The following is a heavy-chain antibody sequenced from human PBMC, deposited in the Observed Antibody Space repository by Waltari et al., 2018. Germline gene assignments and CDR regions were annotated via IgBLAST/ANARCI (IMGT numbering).Heavy chain of an antibody. V-gene: IGHV3-23*01. CDR3: AKDSGLGWELLRAFDI. Sequence: EVQLLESGGGLVQPGGSLRLSCAASGFTFSSYAMSWVRQAPGKGLEWVSAISGSGGSTYYADSVKGRFTISRDNSKNTLYLQMNSLRAEDTAVYYCAKDSGLGWELLRAFDIWGQGTMVTVSS. D-gene: IGHD1-26*01. CDR2: ISGSGGST. CDR1: GFTFSSYA. J-gene: IGHJ3*02.